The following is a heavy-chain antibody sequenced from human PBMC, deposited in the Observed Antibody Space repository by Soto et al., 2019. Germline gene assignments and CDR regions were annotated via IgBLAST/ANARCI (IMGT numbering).Heavy chain of an antibody. D-gene: IGHD2-2*01. CDR3: AKCGSSHSCSPTGFDP. V-gene: IGHV3-23*01. Sequence: PGGSLRLSCATSGFTFSNYAMTWVRQAPGKGLEYVASITGSGASTYYAGSVKGRFTISRDNSRNTLYVQMNSLRAEDTAMYYCAKCGSSHSCSPTGFDPWGQGTLVTVSS. CDR1: GFTFSNYA. J-gene: IGHJ5*02. CDR2: ITGSGAST.